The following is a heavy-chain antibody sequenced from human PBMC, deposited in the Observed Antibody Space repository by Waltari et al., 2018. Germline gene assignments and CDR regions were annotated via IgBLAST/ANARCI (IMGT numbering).Heavy chain of an antibody. D-gene: IGHD3-3*01. CDR1: GYSISSGYY. CDR3: ARWDGVVYWYFDL. V-gene: IGHV4-38-2*01. CDR2: IYHSGST. J-gene: IGHJ2*01. Sequence: QVQLQESGPGLVKPSETLSLTCAVSGYSISSGYYWGWIRQPPGKGLEWIGSIYHSGSTHYTPSLKSRVTISVDTSKNQFSLNLSSVTAADTAVYYCARWDGVVYWYFDLWGRGTLVTVSS.